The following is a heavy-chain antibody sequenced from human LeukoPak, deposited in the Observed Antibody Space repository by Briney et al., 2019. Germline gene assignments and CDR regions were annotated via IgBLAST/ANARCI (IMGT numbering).Heavy chain of an antibody. CDR2: INVSSGSS. D-gene: IGHD3-22*01. J-gene: IGHJ4*02. CDR1: GFSSCSYA. V-gene: IGHV3-23*01. Sequence: RGSLRLSCVPSGFSSCSYAMGWVRPAPGKGLEWLSVINVSSGSSFNAAYVEGRLTISRDNYKNTVQLQMISLRAEDAAVYYCGKVRRVYDRSGLGFGHWGQGTLVTVSS. CDR3: GKVRRVYDRSGLGFGH.